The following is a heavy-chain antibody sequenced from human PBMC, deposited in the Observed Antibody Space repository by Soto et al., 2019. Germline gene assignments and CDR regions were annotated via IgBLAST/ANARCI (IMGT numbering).Heavy chain of an antibody. CDR2: INPSGGST. CDR1: GYTFTSYG. Sequence: QVQLVQSGAEVKKPGASVKVSCKASGYTFTSYGISWVRQAPGQGLEWMGIINPSGGSTSYAQKFQGRVTMTRDTSTSTVYMELSSLRSEDTAVYYCARDPRITIFGVVIPGSYFDYWGQGTLVTVSS. CDR3: ARDPRITIFGVVIPGSYFDY. J-gene: IGHJ4*02. V-gene: IGHV1-46*01. D-gene: IGHD3-3*01.